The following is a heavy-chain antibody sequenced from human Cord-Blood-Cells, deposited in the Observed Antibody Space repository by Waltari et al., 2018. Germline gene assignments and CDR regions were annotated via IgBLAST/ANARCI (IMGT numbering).Heavy chain of an antibody. V-gene: IGHV4-38-2*01. D-gene: IGHD1-26*01. Sequence: QVQLQESGPGLVKPSETLSLTCAVSGYSISSGYYWGWIRQPPGKGLAWIGSIYHSGSTYYNPSLKSRVTISVDTSKNQFSLKLSSVTAADTAVYYCARVPDWEAFDIWGQGTMVTVSS. J-gene: IGHJ3*02. CDR2: IYHSGST. CDR1: GYSISSGYY. CDR3: ARVPDWEAFDI.